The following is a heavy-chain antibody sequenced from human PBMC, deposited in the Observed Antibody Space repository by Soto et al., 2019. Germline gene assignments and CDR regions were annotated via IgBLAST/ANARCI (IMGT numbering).Heavy chain of an antibody. CDR2: ISAYNGNT. CDR1: GYTFTSYG. D-gene: IGHD3-3*01. J-gene: IGHJ4*02. CDR3: ARDLTTIFGVVIMPDDY. V-gene: IGHV1-18*01. Sequence: ASVKVSCKASGYTFTSYGISWVRQAPGQGLEWMGWISAYNGNTNYAQKLQGRVTMTTDTSTSTAYMELRSLRSDDTAVYYCARDLTTIFGVVIMPDDYWGQGTLVTVSS.